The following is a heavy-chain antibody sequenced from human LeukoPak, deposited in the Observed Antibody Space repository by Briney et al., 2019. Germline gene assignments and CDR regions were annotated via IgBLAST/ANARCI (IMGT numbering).Heavy chain of an antibody. CDR2: ISGSGGNT. V-gene: IGHV3-23*01. D-gene: IGHD1-1*01. Sequence: GGSLRLSCAASGFTFSTYAMSWVRQAPGKGLEWVSAISGSGGNTYYADSVKGRFTIPRDNSKNTVYLQMNSLRADDTAVYYCAKLQVALPVGAFDIWGQGTVVTVSS. J-gene: IGHJ3*02. CDR3: AKLQVALPVGAFDI. CDR1: GFTFSTYA.